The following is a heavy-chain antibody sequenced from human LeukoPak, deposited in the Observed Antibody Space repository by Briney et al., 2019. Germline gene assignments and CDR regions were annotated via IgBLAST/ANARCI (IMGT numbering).Heavy chain of an antibody. CDR3: ARRGVPDYYYYMDV. Sequence: SETLSLTCTVSGGSISSGGYYWSWIRQPPGKGLEWIGYIYYSGSTNYNPSLKSRVTISVDTSKNQFSLKLSSVTAADTAVYYCARRGVPDYYYYMDVWGKGTTVTVSS. V-gene: IGHV4-61*08. J-gene: IGHJ6*03. CDR1: GGSISSGGYY. CDR2: IYYSGST.